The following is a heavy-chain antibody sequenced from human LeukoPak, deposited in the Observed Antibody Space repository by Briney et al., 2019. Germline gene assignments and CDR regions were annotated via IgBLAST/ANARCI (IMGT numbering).Heavy chain of an antibody. J-gene: IGHJ1*01. Sequence: SETLSLTCTVSGASISNSEFYWGRIRQAPGKGLEWIGSIYSSGSPYYSPSFKSRATMSIDRSQNHFSLRLTSVTAADTAVYYCARDPPGGIGEYFQHWGQGTLVTVSS. CDR3: ARDPPGGIGEYFQH. CDR1: GASISNSEFY. V-gene: IGHV4-39*07. CDR2: IYSSGSP. D-gene: IGHD2-15*01.